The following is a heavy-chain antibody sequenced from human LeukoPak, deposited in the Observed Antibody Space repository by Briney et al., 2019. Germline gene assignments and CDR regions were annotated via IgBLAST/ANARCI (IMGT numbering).Heavy chain of an antibody. Sequence: GGSLRLSCAASGFTLSNYAMSWVRQAPGKGLEWVAVMSYDGSNKYYADSVKGRFTISRDNSKNTLYLQMNSLRAEDTAVYYCAKDYYASGTYYNPPNAFDIWGQGTMVTVSS. CDR2: MSYDGSNK. CDR1: GFTLSNYA. J-gene: IGHJ3*02. D-gene: IGHD3-10*01. CDR3: AKDYYASGTYYNPPNAFDI. V-gene: IGHV3-30*18.